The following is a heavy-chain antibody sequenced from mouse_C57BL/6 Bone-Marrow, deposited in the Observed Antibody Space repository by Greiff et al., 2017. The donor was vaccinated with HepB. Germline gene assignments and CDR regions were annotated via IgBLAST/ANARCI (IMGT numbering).Heavy chain of an antibody. CDR2: INYDGSST. V-gene: IGHV5-16*01. Sequence: EVQLVESEGGLVQPGSSMKLSCTASGFTFSDYYMAWVRQVPEKGLEWVANINYDGSSTYYLDSLKSRFIISRDNAKNILYLQMSSLKSEDTATYYCAREEKDWVYYAMDYWGQGTSVTVSS. CDR3: AREEKDWVYYAMDY. CDR1: GFTFSDYY. D-gene: IGHD4-1*01. J-gene: IGHJ4*01.